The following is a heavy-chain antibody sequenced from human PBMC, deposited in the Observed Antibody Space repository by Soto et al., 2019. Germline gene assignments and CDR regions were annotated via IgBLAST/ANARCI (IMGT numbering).Heavy chain of an antibody. J-gene: IGHJ4*02. CDR2: MYYIGST. Sequence: SETLSLTCTVSGGSITGYYWSWIRQPPGKGLEWIGYMYYIGSTNHNPSLKSRVAISVDTSKNQFSLKLSSVTAADTAVYYCAGSSGYDLGEIDYWGQGTLVTVSS. V-gene: IGHV4-59*08. CDR3: AGSSGYDLGEIDY. CDR1: GGSITGYY. D-gene: IGHD5-12*01.